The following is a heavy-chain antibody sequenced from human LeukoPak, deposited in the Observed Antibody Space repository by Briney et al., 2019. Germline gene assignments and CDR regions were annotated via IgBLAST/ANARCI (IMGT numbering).Heavy chain of an antibody. CDR1: GFTFSSYS. V-gene: IGHV3-21*01. D-gene: IGHD2-15*01. CDR3: ARAPGDTVD. J-gene: IGHJ4*02. Sequence: GGSLRLSCAASGFTFSSYSMNWVRQAPGKGLEWVSSISSSNYIYYADSVKGRFTISRDNAKDSMYLQMNSLRAEDTAVYYCARAPGDTVDWGQGTLVTVSS. CDR2: ISSSNYI.